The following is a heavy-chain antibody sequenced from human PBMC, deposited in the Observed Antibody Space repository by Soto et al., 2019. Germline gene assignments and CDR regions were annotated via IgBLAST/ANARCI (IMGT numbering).Heavy chain of an antibody. CDR2: ISWNSGFI. CDR1: GFTFDDYT. Sequence: GGSLRLSCAASGFTFDDYTMHWVRQPPGKGLEWVSGISWNSGFIGYADSVKGRFTISRDNAKNSLYLQMNSLRAEDTAVYYCARVAQPGYSHGLSDHRGQGTIVTVSS. J-gene: IGHJ4*02. V-gene: IGHV3-9*01. D-gene: IGHD5-18*01. CDR3: ARVAQPGYSHGLSDH.